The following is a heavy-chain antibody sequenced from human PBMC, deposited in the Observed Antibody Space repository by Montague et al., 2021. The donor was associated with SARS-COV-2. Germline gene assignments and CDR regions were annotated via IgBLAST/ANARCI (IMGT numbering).Heavy chain of an antibody. CDR2: IDHSGST. D-gene: IGHD3-9*01. V-gene: IGHV4-34*01. Sequence: SETLSLTCAVYGGSFSGYYWSWIRQPPGKGLEWIGEIDHSGSTNYNPSLKSRVTISLDTSKNQFSLRLNSVTAADTAVYYCARGRYFHWLLFALNDAFGIWGQGTMVTVSS. CDR3: ARGRYFHWLLFALNDAFGI. J-gene: IGHJ3*02. CDR1: GGSFSGYY.